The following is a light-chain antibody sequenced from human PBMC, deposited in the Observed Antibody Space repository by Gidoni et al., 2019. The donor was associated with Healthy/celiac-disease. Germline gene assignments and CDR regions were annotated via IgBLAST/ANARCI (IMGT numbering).Light chain of an antibody. J-gene: IGKJ1*01. CDR3: QQYGSSPLWA. V-gene: IGKV3-20*01. Sequence: EIVLTQSPGTLSLSPGERATLSCRASQSVSSSYLAWYQQKPGKAPRLLIYGASSRATGIPDRFSGSGSGTDFTLTISRLEPEDFAVYYCQQYGSSPLWAFGQGTKVEIK. CDR1: QSVSSSY. CDR2: GAS.